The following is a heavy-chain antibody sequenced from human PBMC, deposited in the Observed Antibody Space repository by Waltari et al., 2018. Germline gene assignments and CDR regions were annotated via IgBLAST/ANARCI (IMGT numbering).Heavy chain of an antibody. J-gene: IGHJ5*02. CDR2: NCGTHSNI. CDR1: GFDFSDYD. V-gene: IGHV3-21*03. Sequence: EVRLAESGGGLVKPGGSLRLSCTASGFDFSDYDMNWVRQAPGTGREWVSSNCGTHSNIFYADSVKGRFTVSRDNAKNSLYLQMDNLRAEDSGLYFCTRDLYGSGGDWFDPWGQGTLVTVSS. D-gene: IGHD3-10*01. CDR3: TRDLYGSGGDWFDP.